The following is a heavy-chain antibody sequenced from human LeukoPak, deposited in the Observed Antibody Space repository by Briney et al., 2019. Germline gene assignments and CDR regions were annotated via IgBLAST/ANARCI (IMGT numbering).Heavy chain of an antibody. D-gene: IGHD1-26*01. CDR3: ARGRSGSYQRYYFDY. J-gene: IGHJ4*02. CDR1: GFTFSSYS. CDR2: ITASGTAM. V-gene: IGHV3-48*02. Sequence: PGGSLRLSCAASGFTFSSYSMNWVRQAPGKGLEWVSHITASGTAMFYADSVKGRFTISRDNAKNSLYLQMNSLRDEDTAVYYCARGRSGSYQRYYFDYWGQGTLVTVSS.